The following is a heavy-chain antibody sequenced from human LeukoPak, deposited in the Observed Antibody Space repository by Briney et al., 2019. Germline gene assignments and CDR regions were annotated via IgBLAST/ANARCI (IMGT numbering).Heavy chain of an antibody. CDR2: ISYDGSNK. V-gene: IGHV3-30*18. J-gene: IGHJ4*02. CDR1: GFTFSSYG. CDR3: AKIRQLTVGAPLDF. Sequence: GRSLRLSCAASGFTFSSYGMHGVRQAPGKGLEWVAVISYDGSNKYYADSVKGRFTISRDNSKNTLYLQMNSLRAEDTAVYYCAKIRQLTVGAPLDFEGPGTLVTVSS. D-gene: IGHD1-26*01.